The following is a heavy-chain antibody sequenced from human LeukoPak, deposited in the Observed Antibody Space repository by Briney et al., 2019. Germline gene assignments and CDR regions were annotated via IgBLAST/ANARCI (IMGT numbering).Heavy chain of an antibody. J-gene: IGHJ6*04. CDR3: ARWTVDAPRKVVSYGMDV. Sequence: PSETLSLTCTVSGGSISSCSYYWSWKRRRAGKGLEGVGRIYTSGSTNYNPSLKSRVTMSVDTSKNQYSLKLSSVTAADTAVYYCARWTVDAPRKVVSYGMDVWGKGTTVTVSS. CDR1: GGSISSCSYY. V-gene: IGHV4-61*02. D-gene: IGHD2-15*01. CDR2: IYTSGST.